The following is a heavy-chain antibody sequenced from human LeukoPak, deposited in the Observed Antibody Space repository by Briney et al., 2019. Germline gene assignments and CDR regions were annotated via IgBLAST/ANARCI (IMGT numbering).Heavy chain of an antibody. Sequence: SETLSLTCALYGGSFSSYYWNWIRQAPGKGLEWIAEINHSGGTNYYPSLKRRVTISVDRSKNQFSLKLSSVTAADTAVYYCALFEVVVGSTQDFWGQGTLVTVSS. J-gene: IGHJ4*02. V-gene: IGHV4-34*01. CDR1: GGSFSSYY. D-gene: IGHD2-15*01. CDR2: INHSGGT. CDR3: ALFEVVVGSTQDF.